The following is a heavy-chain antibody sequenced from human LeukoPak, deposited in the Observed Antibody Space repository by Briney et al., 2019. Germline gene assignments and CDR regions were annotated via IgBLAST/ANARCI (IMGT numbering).Heavy chain of an antibody. CDR2: IYYSGST. Sequence: SETLSLTCTVSGGSISSGGYYWSWIRQPPGKGLEWIGYIYYSGSTNYNPSLKSRVTISVDTSKNQFSLKLSSVTAADTAVYYCARDVGVGASYYYGMDVWGQGTTVTVSS. CDR1: GGSISSGGYY. V-gene: IGHV4-61*08. D-gene: IGHD1-26*01. CDR3: ARDVGVGASYYYGMDV. J-gene: IGHJ6*02.